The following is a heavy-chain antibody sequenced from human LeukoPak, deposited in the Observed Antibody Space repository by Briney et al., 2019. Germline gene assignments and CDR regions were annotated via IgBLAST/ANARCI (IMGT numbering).Heavy chain of an antibody. D-gene: IGHD5-18*01. V-gene: IGHV4-34*01. Sequence: PSETLSLTCAVYGGSFSGYYWSWIRQPPGKGLEWVGEINHSGSTNYNPSLKSRVTISVDTSKNQFSLKLSSVTAADTAVYYCARRGHNYGFAFDLWGQGTLVTVSP. CDR2: INHSGST. CDR3: ARRGHNYGFAFDL. CDR1: GGSFSGYY. J-gene: IGHJ3*01.